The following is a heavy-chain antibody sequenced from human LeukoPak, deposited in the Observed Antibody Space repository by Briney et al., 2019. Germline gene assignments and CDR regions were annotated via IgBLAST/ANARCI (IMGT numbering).Heavy chain of an antibody. CDR2: IYYSGST. D-gene: IGHD4-17*01. J-gene: IGHJ3*02. V-gene: IGHV4-59*01. CDR1: GGSISSYY. CDR3: ARGDGDYVAFDI. Sequence: SETLSLTCTVSGGSISSYYWSWIRQPPGKGLEWIGYIYYSGSTNYNPSLKSRVTISVDTSKNQFSLKLSSVTAADTAVYYCARGDGDYVAFDIWGQGTMVTVSS.